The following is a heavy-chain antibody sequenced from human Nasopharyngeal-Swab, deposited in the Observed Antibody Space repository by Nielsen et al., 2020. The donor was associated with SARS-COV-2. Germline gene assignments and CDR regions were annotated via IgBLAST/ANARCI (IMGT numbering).Heavy chain of an antibody. CDR2: IAHDASNE. Sequence: GGSLRLSCAASGFTFSSFGMRWVRQAPGEGLEWVAFIAHDASNEYYGDSVKGRFSISRDSSKNTLYLQMDSLRGEDTAVYYCARDAPAHYGAFYWGRGTLVTVSS. CDR3: ARDAPAHYGAFY. V-gene: IGHV3-30*03. CDR1: GFTFSSFG. J-gene: IGHJ4*02. D-gene: IGHD4-17*01.